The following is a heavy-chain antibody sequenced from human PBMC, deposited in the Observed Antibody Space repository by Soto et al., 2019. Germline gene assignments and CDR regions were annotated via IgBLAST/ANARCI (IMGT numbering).Heavy chain of an antibody. V-gene: IGHV1-8*01. Sequence: ASVKVSCKASGYTFTSYDINWVRQATGQGLEWMGWMNPNSGNTGYAQKFQGRVTMTRNTSISTAYMELSSLRSEDTAVYYCATVERASFNHYYYGIDVWGQGTTVTVSS. CDR3: ATVERASFNHYYYGIDV. CDR1: GYTFTSYD. J-gene: IGHJ6*02. CDR2: MNPNSGNT. D-gene: IGHD1-1*01.